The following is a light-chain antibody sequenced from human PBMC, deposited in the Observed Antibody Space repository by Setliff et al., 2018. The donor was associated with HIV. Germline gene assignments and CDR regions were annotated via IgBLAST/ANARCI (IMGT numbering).Light chain of an antibody. J-gene: IGLJ1*01. CDR3: QVWDSSSDSYV. V-gene: IGLV3-21*03. CDR2: DDS. CDR1: KIGSKS. Sequence: SSELTQPPSVSVAPGKTARITCGGNKIGSKSVHWYQQKPGQAPVLVVYDDSDQPSGIPERISGSNSGNTATLTINRVEAGDEADYYCQVWDSSSDSYVFGTGTKVTVL.